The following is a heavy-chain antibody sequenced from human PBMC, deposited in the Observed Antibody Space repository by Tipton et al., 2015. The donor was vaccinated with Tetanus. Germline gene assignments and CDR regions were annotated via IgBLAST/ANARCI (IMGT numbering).Heavy chain of an antibody. V-gene: IGHV4-31*03. CDR2: IYYSGRT. CDR3: ARHSAMPAAIVYYAMDV. D-gene: IGHD2-2*02. J-gene: IGHJ6*02. Sequence: TLSLTCTVSGGSISSGGYYWSWIRQHPGTGLEWIGNIYYSGRTNYNPSLKSRVTISLATSENQFSLTLSSVTAADTAVYYCARHSAMPAAIVYYAMDVWGQGTTVTVSS. CDR1: GGSISSGGYY.